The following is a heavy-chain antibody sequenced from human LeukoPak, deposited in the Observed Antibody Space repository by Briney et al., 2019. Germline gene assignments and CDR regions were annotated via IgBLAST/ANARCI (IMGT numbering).Heavy chain of an antibody. J-gene: IGHJ4*02. CDR1: GYIFSSYY. CDR2: INPSGGST. CDR3: ARDSPISGSYYGGLGY. Sequence: ASVKVSCKASGYIFSSYYMHWVRQAPGQGLEWMGIINPSGGSTSYAQKFQGRVIMTRETSTGIVYMELRSLRSEDTAVYYCARDSPISGSYYGGLGYWGQGTLVTVSS. D-gene: IGHD4-23*01. V-gene: IGHV1-46*01.